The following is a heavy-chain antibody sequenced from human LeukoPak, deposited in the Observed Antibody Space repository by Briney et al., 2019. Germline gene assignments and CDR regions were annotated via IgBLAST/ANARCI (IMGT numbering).Heavy chain of an antibody. CDR3: TRGQGDYYFDY. CDR1: GGSFSSSSYY. D-gene: IGHD2-21*02. Sequence: SETLSLTCTVSGGSFSSSSYYWGWIRQPPGKGLEWIGNIYYSGSTHYNPSLKSRVTISVDTSKNQVSLELSSVTAADTAVYSCTRGQGDYYFDYWGQGTLVTVSS. J-gene: IGHJ4*02. V-gene: IGHV4-39*07. CDR2: IYYSGST.